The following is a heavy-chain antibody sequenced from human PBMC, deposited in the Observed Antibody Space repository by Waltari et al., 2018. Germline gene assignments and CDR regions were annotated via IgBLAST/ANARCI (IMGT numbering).Heavy chain of an antibody. CDR1: GGSFSGYY. Sequence: QVQLQQWGAGLLKPSETLSLTCAVYGGSFSGYYWSWIRQPPGKGLEWIGEINHSGSTNYNPSLKSRVTISVYTAKNQFSLKLSSVTAADTAVYYCARGPPQLGMRWYVDLWGRGTLVTVSS. J-gene: IGHJ2*01. CDR3: ARGPPQLGMRWYVDL. V-gene: IGHV4-34*01. D-gene: IGHD7-27*01. CDR2: INHSGST.